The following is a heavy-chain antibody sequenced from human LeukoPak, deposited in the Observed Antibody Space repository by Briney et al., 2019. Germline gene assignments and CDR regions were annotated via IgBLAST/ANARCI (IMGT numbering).Heavy chain of an antibody. CDR3: ARTATKWFGEYRVYGPKNWFDP. CDR2: ISYDGSNK. D-gene: IGHD3-10*01. J-gene: IGHJ5*02. CDR1: GFTFSIYA. V-gene: IGHV3-30-3*01. Sequence: GGSLRLSCAASGFTFSIYAMHWVRQAPGKGLEWVAVISYDGSNKYYADSVKGRFTISRDNSKNTLYLQMNSLRAEDTAVYYCARTATKWFGEYRVYGPKNWFDPWGQGTLVTVSS.